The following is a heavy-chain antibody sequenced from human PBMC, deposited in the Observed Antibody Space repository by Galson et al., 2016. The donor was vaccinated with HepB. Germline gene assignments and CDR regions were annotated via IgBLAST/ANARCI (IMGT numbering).Heavy chain of an antibody. CDR1: GFTFSSYG. V-gene: IGHV3-30*18. J-gene: IGHJ4*02. D-gene: IGHD2-2*01. Sequence: SLRLSCAASGFTFSSYGMHWVRQAPGKGLEWVEFISYDGSNKKYADSVTGRFTISRDNSKKTLYLQMNSLRAEDTAVYYCAKDGRIYCSSASCHDHFHYWGQGTLVTVSS. CDR3: AKDGRIYCSSASCHDHFHY. CDR2: ISYDGSNK.